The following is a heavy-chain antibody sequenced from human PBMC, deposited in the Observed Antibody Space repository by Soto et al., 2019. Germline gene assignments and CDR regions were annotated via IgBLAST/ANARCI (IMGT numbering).Heavy chain of an antibody. J-gene: IGHJ4*02. CDR3: ARLLYDSRGYYYFDY. CDR2: VYYSGRT. V-gene: IGHV4-39*01. D-gene: IGHD3-22*01. Sequence: PSETLSLTCTVSGGSISSSSYYWGWIRQPPGKGLEWIGSVYYSGRTYDNPSLKSRITLSVDRSKSQFSLKLTSVTAADTAVYYCARLLYDSRGYYYFDYWGQGTRVTVSS. CDR1: GGSISSSSYY.